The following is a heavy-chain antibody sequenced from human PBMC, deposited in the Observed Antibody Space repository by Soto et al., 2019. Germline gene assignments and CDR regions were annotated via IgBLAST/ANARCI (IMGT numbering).Heavy chain of an antibody. CDR2: INQDGSEK. J-gene: IGHJ4*02. CDR3: ARDGVAAGLYLDN. D-gene: IGHD6-19*01. Sequence: LRLSCAASGFVFRSYWMSWVRQAPGKGLEWVANINQDGSEKYYVDSVRGRFIISRDNAENSLYLQMNSLRAEDTALYYCARDGVAAGLYLDNWGQGTLVTVSS. V-gene: IGHV3-7*01. CDR1: GFVFRSYW.